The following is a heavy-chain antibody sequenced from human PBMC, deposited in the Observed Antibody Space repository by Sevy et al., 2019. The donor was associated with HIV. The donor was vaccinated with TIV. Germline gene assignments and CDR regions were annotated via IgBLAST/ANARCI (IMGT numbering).Heavy chain of an antibody. CDR1: GFTFRSYE. CDR3: ARVDANYDKGFDP. V-gene: IGHV3-48*03. D-gene: IGHD3-22*01. J-gene: IGHJ5*02. Sequence: GGSLRFSCEASGFTFRSYEMNWVRQAPGKGLEWVSYISSSGSIIYYADSVKGRFTISRDNAKNSLYMQMNSLRAEDTAVYYCARVDANYDKGFDPWGQGTLVTVSS. CDR2: ISSSGSII.